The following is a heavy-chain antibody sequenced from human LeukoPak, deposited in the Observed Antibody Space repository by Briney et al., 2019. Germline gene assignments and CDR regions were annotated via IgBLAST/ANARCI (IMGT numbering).Heavy chain of an antibody. J-gene: IGHJ6*02. V-gene: IGHV4-39*07. CDR1: GGSISSSSYY. Sequence: SETLSLTCTVSGGSISSSSYYWGWIRQPPGKGLEWIGSIYYSGSTYYNPSLKSRVTISVDTSKNQFSLKLSSVTAADTAVYYCARPLAAAGTVNYYYYGMDVWGQGTTVTVSS. CDR3: ARPLAAAGTVNYYYYGMDV. D-gene: IGHD6-13*01. CDR2: IYYSGST.